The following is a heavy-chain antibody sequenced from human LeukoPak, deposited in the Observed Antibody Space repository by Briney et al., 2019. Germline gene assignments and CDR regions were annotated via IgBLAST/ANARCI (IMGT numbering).Heavy chain of an antibody. J-gene: IGHJ4*02. CDR3: ARGQKYRNGYTVTELGSGYFDY. CDR1: GGSISSYY. Sequence: SETLSLTCSVSGGSISSYYWSWIRQPPGKGLEWVGYIYYSGRTNYNPSPKSRVTISVDPSKNQFSLTLSSVTAADTAVYYCARGQKYRNGYTVTELGSGYFDYWGQGTLVTVSS. V-gene: IGHV4-59*01. CDR2: IYYSGRT. D-gene: IGHD5-18*01.